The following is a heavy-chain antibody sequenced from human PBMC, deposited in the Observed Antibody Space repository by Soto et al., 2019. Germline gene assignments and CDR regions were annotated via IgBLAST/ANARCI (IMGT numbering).Heavy chain of an antibody. CDR2: IYYSGST. Sequence: SETLSLTCTVSGGSISSYYWSWIRQPPGKGLEWIGYIYYSGSTNYNPSLKSRVTVSVDTSKNQFSLKLSSVTAADTAVYYCARFGHYYDSSGYYPFDYWGQGTLVTVSS. J-gene: IGHJ4*02. V-gene: IGHV4-59*01. D-gene: IGHD3-22*01. CDR1: GGSISSYY. CDR3: ARFGHYYDSSGYYPFDY.